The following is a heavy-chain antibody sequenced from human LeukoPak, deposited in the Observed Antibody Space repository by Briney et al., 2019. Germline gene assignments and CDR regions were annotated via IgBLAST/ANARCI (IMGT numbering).Heavy chain of an antibody. J-gene: IGHJ6*03. Sequence: NPGGSLRLSCAASGFTFSSYSMNWVRQAPGKGLEWVSSISSSSSYIYYADSVKGRFTISRDNAKNSLYLQMNSLRAEDTAVYYCARTGFPWLFGYYYMDVWGKGTTVTISS. CDR1: GFTFSSYS. V-gene: IGHV3-21*01. CDR2: ISSSSSYI. CDR3: ARTGFPWLFGYYYMDV. D-gene: IGHD3-22*01.